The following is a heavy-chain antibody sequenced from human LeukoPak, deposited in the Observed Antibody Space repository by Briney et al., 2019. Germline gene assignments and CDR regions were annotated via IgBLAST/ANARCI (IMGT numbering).Heavy chain of an antibody. CDR2: ISPSGDST. V-gene: IGHV1-46*01. J-gene: IGHJ4*02. Sequence: ASVKVSCKASGYTFSNYFMHWLRQTPGQGLEWMGIISPSGDSTSYAQKFQDRVTMARDTSTSTVYMEVSSLMSDDTGVYYCVRADDQHFDLWGQGTLVTVSS. CDR3: VRADDQHFDL. CDR1: GYTFSNYF. D-gene: IGHD1-1*01.